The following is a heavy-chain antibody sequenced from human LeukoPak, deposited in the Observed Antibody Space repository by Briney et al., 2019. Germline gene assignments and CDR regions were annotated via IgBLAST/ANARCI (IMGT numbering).Heavy chain of an antibody. V-gene: IGHV3-21*01. J-gene: IGHJ4*02. Sequence: GGSLRLSCVASGFTFSSYSMNWVRQAPGKGLEWVSSTNSRSPSSIYYADSVKGRFTISRDNAKNTLYLHMSNLRGDDMAVYYCARGGLFRYGGTSGDYWGQGTLVTVSS. CDR3: ARGGLFRYGGTSGDY. D-gene: IGHD4/OR15-4a*01. CDR1: GFTFSSYS. CDR2: TNSRSPSSI.